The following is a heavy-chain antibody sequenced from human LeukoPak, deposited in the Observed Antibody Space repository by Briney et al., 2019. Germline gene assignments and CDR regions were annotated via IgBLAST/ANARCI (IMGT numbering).Heavy chain of an antibody. CDR3: ARYRRYSYGFDP. J-gene: IGHJ5*02. Sequence: ASVKVSCKASGYTFTGYYMHWVRQAPGQGLQWMGWINPNSGGTNYAQKFQGRVTMTRDTSISTAYMEPSRLRSDDTTVYYCARYRRYSYGFDPWGQGTLVTVSS. D-gene: IGHD5-18*01. CDR2: INPNSGGT. CDR1: GYTFTGYY. V-gene: IGHV1-2*02.